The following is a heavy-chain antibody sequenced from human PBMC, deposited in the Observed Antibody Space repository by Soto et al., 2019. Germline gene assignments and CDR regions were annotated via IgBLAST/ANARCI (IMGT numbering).Heavy chain of an antibody. D-gene: IGHD5-18*01. CDR2: INAGKGNT. J-gene: IGHJ3*02. CDR1: AYTFTHYS. Sequence: QVQLVQSGADVKKPGASLKVSCKASAYTFTHYSMPWVRQAPGQRLEWMGAINAGKGNTKYSQKLQGRVTMTNDTSASTAYMELSSLRSEDTAVYYCARRGSQEDTDMGNDAFDIWGQGTMVTVSS. V-gene: IGHV1-3*01. CDR3: ARRGSQEDTDMGNDAFDI.